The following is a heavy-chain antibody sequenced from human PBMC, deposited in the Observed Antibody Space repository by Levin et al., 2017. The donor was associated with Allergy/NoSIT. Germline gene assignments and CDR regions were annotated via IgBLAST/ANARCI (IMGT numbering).Heavy chain of an antibody. V-gene: IGHV1-69*13. CDR2: IIPIFGTA. J-gene: IGHJ3*02. CDR3: ARDHAVARGDEPRDAFDI. D-gene: IGHD2-21*02. CDR1: GGTFSSYA. Sequence: SVKVSCKASGGTFSSYAISWVRQAPGQGLEWMGGIIPIFGTANYAQKFQGRVTITADESTSTAYMELSSLRSEDTAVYYCARDHAVARGDEPRDAFDIWGQGTMVTVSS.